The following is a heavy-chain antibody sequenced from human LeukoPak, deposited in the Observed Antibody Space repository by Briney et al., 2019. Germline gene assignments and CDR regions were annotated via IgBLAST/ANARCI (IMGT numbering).Heavy chain of an antibody. CDR3: ARDKYDYDY. CDR1: GFTFSSYA. V-gene: IGHV3-30-3*01. Sequence: GGSLRLSCAASGFTFSSYAMHWVRQAPGKGLEWVAVISYDGSNKYYADSVKGRFTISRDNSKNTLYLQMNSLRAEDTAVYYCARDKYDYDYWGQGTLVTVSS. J-gene: IGHJ4*02. CDR2: ISYDGSNK. D-gene: IGHD4-11*01.